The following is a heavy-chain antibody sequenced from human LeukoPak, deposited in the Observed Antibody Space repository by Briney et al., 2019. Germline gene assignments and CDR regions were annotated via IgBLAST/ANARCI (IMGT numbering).Heavy chain of an antibody. Sequence: PGGSLRLSRAASGFSVSPNYMSWVRQAPGKGLEWVSVIYSADYGGSTFHADSVKGRFTISRDNTKNLLYLQMNSLRAEDTAVYYCARDPSIFGVVIKVLTEADRGYWGQGTLVTVSS. D-gene: IGHD3-3*01. V-gene: IGHV3-53*01. CDR1: GFSVSPNY. CDR2: IYSADYGGST. CDR3: ARDPSIFGVVIKVLTEADRGY. J-gene: IGHJ4*02.